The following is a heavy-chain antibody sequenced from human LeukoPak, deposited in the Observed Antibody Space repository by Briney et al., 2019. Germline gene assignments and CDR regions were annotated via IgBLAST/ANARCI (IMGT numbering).Heavy chain of an antibody. CDR1: GGSISSSSYY. V-gene: IGHV4-39*07. J-gene: IGHJ5*02. CDR3: ARAFQGSPHP. CDR2: IYYSGST. D-gene: IGHD1-26*01. Sequence: SETLSLTCTVSGGSISSSSYYWGWIRQPPGKGLEWIGSIYYSGSTYYNPSLKSRVTISVDTSKNQFSLKLSSVTAADTAVYYCARAFQGSPHPWGQGTLVTVSS.